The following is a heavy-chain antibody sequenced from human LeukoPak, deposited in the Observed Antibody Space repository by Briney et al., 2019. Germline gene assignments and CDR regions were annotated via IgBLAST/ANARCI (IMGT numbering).Heavy chain of an antibody. V-gene: IGHV1-46*01. CDR1: GYTFTSYY. J-gene: IGHJ4*02. CDR3: ARDSSVVTFDY. Sequence: ASVKVSCKASGYTFTSYYMHWVRQAPGQGLEWMGIINPSGGSTSYAQKFQGRVTMTRDTSTSTVYMELRSLRSEDTAVYYCARDSSVVTFDYWGQGTLVTVSS. D-gene: IGHD4-23*01. CDR2: INPSGGST.